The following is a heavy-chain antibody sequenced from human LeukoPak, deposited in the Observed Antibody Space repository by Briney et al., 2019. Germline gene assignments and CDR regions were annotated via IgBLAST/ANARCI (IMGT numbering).Heavy chain of an antibody. V-gene: IGHV3-33*01. J-gene: IGHJ4*02. Sequence: GGSLRLPCAASGFTFSSYGMHWVRQAPGKGLEWVAVMWYDGSNKYYADSVKGRFTISRDNSKNTLYLQMNSLRAEDTAVYYFGRDSTYSSRCFDYWGRETLVPVPS. D-gene: IGHD6-13*01. CDR1: GFTFSSYG. CDR2: MWYDGSNK. CDR3: GRDSTYSSRCFDY.